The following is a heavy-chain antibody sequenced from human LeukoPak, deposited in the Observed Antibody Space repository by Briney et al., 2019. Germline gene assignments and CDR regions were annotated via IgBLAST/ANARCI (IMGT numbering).Heavy chain of an antibody. CDR3: ALGVRGFDAFDI. V-gene: IGHV3-33*01. CDR2: IWYDGSNK. Sequence: SGGSLRLSCAASGFTISSYGMHWVRQAPGKGLEWVAVIWYDGSNKYYADSVKGRFTISRDNSKNTLYLQMNSLRAEDTAVYYCALGVRGFDAFDIWGQGTMVTVSS. D-gene: IGHD3-10*01. CDR1: GFTISSYG. J-gene: IGHJ3*02.